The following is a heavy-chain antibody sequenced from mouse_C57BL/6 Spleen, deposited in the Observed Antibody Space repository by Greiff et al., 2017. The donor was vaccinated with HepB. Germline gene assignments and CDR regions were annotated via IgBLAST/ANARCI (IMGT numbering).Heavy chain of an antibody. V-gene: IGHV1-26*01. CDR3: ARDGYEAYFDY. CDR1: GYTFTDYY. Sequence: EVQLQQSGPELVKPGASVKISCKASGYTFTDYYMNWVKQSHGKSLEWIGDINPNNGGTSYNQKFKGKATLTVDKSSSTAYMELRSLTSEDSAVYYCARDGYEAYFDYWGQGTTLTVSS. J-gene: IGHJ2*01. CDR2: INPNNGGT. D-gene: IGHD2-2*01.